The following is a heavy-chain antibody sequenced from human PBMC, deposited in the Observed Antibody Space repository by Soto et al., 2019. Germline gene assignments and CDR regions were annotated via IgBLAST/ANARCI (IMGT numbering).Heavy chain of an antibody. CDR3: AKDGGFAYGFWYFDL. D-gene: IGHD4-17*01. J-gene: IGHJ2*01. V-gene: IGHV3-30*02. Sequence: SVKGRFTISRDNSKNILYLQIDYLRAEDTAVYYCAKDGGFAYGFWYFDLWGRGTLVTVSS.